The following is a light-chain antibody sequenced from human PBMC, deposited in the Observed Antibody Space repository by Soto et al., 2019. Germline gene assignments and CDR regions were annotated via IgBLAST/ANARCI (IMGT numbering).Light chain of an antibody. J-gene: IGLJ2*01. CDR3: SSYAGSNSVL. V-gene: IGLV2-8*01. CDR1: SSDVGGYNY. CDR2: EVT. Sequence: SVLTQPPSASGSPGQSVTISCTGMSSDVGGYNYVSWYQQHPGKAPKLMIYEVTKRPSGVPDRFSGSKSGNTASLTVSGLQAEDEADYYCSSYAGSNSVLFGGGTKVTVL.